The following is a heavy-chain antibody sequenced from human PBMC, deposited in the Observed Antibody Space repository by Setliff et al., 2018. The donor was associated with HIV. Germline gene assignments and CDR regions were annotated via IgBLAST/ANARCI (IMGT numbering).Heavy chain of an antibody. D-gene: IGHD1-26*01. J-gene: IGHJ4*02. Sequence: SETLSLTCTVSGDSVSNVGYYWGWIRQSPGKGLEWIGSIYYSGSISYNPSLKSRVTISVHTSKNQFSLRLTSVTAADTAVYYCVRIWDIVGGPSDYWGLGNMVTVSS. V-gene: IGHV4-39*01. CDR1: GDSVSNVGYY. CDR2: IYYSGSI. CDR3: VRIWDIVGGPSDY.